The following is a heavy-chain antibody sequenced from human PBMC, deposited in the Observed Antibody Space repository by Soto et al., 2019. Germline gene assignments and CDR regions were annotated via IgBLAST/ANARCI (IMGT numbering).Heavy chain of an antibody. CDR1: GGSISSYY. CDR3: AGDYGGCNWFDP. Sequence: PSETLSLTCTVPGGSISSYYWSWIRQPPGKGLEWIGYIYYSGSTNYNPSLKSRVTISVDTSKNQFSLKLSSVTAADTAVYYCAGDYGGCNWFDPWGQGTLVTV. CDR2: IYYSGST. V-gene: IGHV4-59*01. D-gene: IGHD4-17*01. J-gene: IGHJ5*02.